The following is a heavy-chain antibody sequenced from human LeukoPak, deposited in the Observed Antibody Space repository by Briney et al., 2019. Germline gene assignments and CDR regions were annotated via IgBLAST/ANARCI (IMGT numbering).Heavy chain of an antibody. CDR3: ARGSGDY. Sequence: ASVKVSCKAAGNTFTSYYIFWVRQAPGQGLEWMGMINPSGSSTTYEQKFQGRVTMTRDTSTDTVYMELSNLRSEDTAVYYCARGSGDYWGQGTLVTVSS. CDR2: INPSGSST. V-gene: IGHV1-46*01. J-gene: IGHJ4*02. CDR1: GNTFTSYY.